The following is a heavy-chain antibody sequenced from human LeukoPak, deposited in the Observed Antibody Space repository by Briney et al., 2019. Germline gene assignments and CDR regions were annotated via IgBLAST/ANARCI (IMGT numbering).Heavy chain of an antibody. V-gene: IGHV1-18*01. CDR2: MSAYNGTT. CDR3: ARAWGDSSGFDY. Sequence: ASVKVSCKASGYTFTSYGISWGRQAPGPGLKWMGWMSAYNGTTNYAQKLQGRVTMTPDTSTSTAYMELRSLRSDDTAVYYCARAWGDSSGFDYWGQGTLVTVSS. CDR1: GYTFTSYG. J-gene: IGHJ4*02. D-gene: IGHD2-21*02.